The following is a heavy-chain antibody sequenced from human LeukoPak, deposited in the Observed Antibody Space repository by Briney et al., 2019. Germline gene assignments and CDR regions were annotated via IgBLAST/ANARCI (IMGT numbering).Heavy chain of an antibody. J-gene: IGHJ3*02. V-gene: IGHV3-23*01. CDR1: GLTFSRYA. D-gene: IGHD3-22*01. CDR3: AKEAYYFDTSGLYSFAFDI. CDR2: ISASGGST. Sequence: GGSLRLSCAASGLTFSRYAMSWVRQAPGKGLEWVSAISASGGSTYYADSVKGRFTISRDNSKNTLYLQMNSLRVEDTAVYYCAKEAYYFDTSGLYSFAFDIWGQGTMVTVPS.